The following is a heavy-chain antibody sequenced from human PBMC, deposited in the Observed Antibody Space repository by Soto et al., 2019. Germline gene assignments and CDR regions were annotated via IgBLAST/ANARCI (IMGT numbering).Heavy chain of an antibody. D-gene: IGHD3-16*02. J-gene: IGHJ4*02. V-gene: IGHV3-23*01. Sequence: LSLTCAASGFTFSSYAMSWVRQAPGKGLEWVSAISGSGGSTYYADSVKGRFTISRDNSKNTLYLQMNSLRAEDTAVYYCANQLRLGELSLDYWGQGTLVTVSS. CDR1: GFTFSSYA. CDR3: ANQLRLGELSLDY. CDR2: ISGSGGST.